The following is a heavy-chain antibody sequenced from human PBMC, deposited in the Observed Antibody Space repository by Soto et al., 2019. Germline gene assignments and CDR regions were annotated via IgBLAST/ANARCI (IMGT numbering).Heavy chain of an antibody. J-gene: IGHJ4*02. CDR2: ISSNGGST. V-gene: IGHV3-64*01. D-gene: IGHD3-22*01. CDR3: ARGPYYYDSSGPAGY. Sequence: GGSLRLSCAASGFTFSSYAMHWVRQAPGKGLEYVSAISSNGGSTYYANSVKGIFTISRDNSKNTLYLQMGSLRAEYMAVYYCARGPYYYDSSGPAGYWGQGTLVTVSS. CDR1: GFTFSSYA.